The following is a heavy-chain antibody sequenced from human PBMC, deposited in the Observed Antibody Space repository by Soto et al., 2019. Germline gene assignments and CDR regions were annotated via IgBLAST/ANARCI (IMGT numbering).Heavy chain of an antibody. CDR3: ERDCSGGSCYSNYYYGMDV. V-gene: IGHV1-69*06. CDR1: GGTFSSYA. J-gene: IGHJ6*02. CDR2: IIPIFGTA. Sequence: RASVKVSCKASGGTFSSYAISCVRQAPGQGLEWMGGIIPIFGTANYAQKFQGRDTITADKSTSTAYKELSSLRSEDTAVYYSERDCSGGSCYSNYYYGMDVWGQGTTVTVSS. D-gene: IGHD2-15*01.